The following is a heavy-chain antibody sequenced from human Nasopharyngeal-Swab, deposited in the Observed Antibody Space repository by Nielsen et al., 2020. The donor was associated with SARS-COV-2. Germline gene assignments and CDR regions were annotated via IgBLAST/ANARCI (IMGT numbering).Heavy chain of an antibody. D-gene: IGHD6-19*01. CDR2: ISSSGSTI. Sequence: GESLKISCAASGFTFSDYYMSWIRQAPGKGLEWVSYISSSGSTIYYADSVKGRFTISRDNAKNSLYLQMNSLRAEDTAVYYCARDLAVAGTSFDYWGQGTLVTVSS. V-gene: IGHV3-11*04. CDR3: ARDLAVAGTSFDY. J-gene: IGHJ4*02. CDR1: GFTFSDYY.